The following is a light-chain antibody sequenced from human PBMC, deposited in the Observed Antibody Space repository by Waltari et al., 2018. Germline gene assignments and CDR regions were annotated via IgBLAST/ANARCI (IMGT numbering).Light chain of an antibody. V-gene: IGKV3-20*01. CDR2: GAS. CDR1: QTISGSW. CDR3: QQYDGSSVT. Sequence: EIVLTQSPVSLSLSPGESATLSCRASQTISGSWLTWYQQKPGQAPRLLIYGASSRATAIPDRFSGSGSGTDFTLTISRLEPEDFAVYYCQQYDGSSVTFGGGTKVEIK. J-gene: IGKJ4*01.